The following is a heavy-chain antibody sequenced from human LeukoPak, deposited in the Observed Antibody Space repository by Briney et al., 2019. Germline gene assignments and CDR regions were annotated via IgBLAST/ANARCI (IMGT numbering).Heavy chain of an antibody. D-gene: IGHD2-15*01. CDR2: ISSSSSYI. CDR3: ARVLMVAATVDY. CDR1: GFTFSSYS. Sequence: GGSLRLSCAASGFTFSSYSMNWVRQAPGKGLEWVSSISSSSSYIYYADSVKGRFTISRDNAKNSLYLQMNSLRAEDTAVYYCARVLMVAATVDYWGQGTLVTVSS. J-gene: IGHJ4*02. V-gene: IGHV3-21*01.